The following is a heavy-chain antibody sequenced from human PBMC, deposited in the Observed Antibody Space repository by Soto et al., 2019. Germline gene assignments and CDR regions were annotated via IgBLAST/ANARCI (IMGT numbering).Heavy chain of an antibody. Sequence: GGSLRLSCAASGFTVSSNYMSWVRQAPGKGLEWVSVIYSGGSTYYADSVKGRFTISRDNSKNRLYLQMNSLRAEDTAVYYCASRIGYCSSTSCLPLWGQGTMVTVSS. J-gene: IGHJ3*01. CDR2: IYSGGST. CDR3: ASRIGYCSSTSCLPL. CDR1: GFTVSSNY. D-gene: IGHD2-2*01. V-gene: IGHV3-66*01.